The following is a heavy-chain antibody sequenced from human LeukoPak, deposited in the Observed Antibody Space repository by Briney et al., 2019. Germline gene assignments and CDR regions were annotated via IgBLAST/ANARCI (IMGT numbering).Heavy chain of an antibody. CDR3: ARERGGNWNGYDHDAFDI. V-gene: IGHV1-18*04. CDR1: GYTFTGYY. D-gene: IGHD1-1*01. CDR2: ISAFNGNT. Sequence: ASVKVSCKASGYTFTGYYMHWVRQAPGQGLEWMGWISAFNGNTNYAQKLQGRVTMTTDTSTSTAYMELRSLRSDDTAVYYCARERGGNWNGYDHDAFDIWGQGTMVTVSS. J-gene: IGHJ3*02.